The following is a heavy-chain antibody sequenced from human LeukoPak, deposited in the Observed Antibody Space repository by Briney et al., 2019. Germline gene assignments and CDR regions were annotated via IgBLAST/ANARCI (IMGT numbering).Heavy chain of an antibody. D-gene: IGHD7-27*01. J-gene: IGHJ3*02. V-gene: IGHV3-7*01. CDR1: GFTFSRYW. CDR2: IREDGSET. Sequence: GGSLRLSCEASGFTFSRYWMSWVRQAPGKGLEWEASIREDGSETYPADSVRGRFTFSRDNAKNSLYLQMSSPRAEDTAVYYCVRSSDMTGDLHDAFDIWGRGTLVTVSS. CDR3: VRSSDMTGDLHDAFDI.